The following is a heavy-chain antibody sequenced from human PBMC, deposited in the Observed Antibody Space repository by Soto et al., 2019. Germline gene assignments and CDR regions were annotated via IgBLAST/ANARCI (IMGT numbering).Heavy chain of an antibody. J-gene: IGHJ4*02. Sequence: EVQLVESGGGLVQPGGSLRLSCVVSGFTVSNNYMSWVRQAPGKGLEWVSVIYSGGSTSYINSVKGRFTISRDNSKNTVYLQMNSLSADDTAVYYCARPDTVRGVSYWGQGTLVTVSS. V-gene: IGHV3-66*01. CDR3: ARPDTVRGVSY. D-gene: IGHD3-10*01. CDR1: GFTVSNNY. CDR2: IYSGGST.